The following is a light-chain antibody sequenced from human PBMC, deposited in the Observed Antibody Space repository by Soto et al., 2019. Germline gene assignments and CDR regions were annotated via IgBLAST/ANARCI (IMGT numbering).Light chain of an antibody. CDR3: ATWDDSLGGPV. CDR1: SSNIGRNY. Sequence: QSVLTQTPSVSGTPGQRVNISCSGSSSNIGRNYVYWYHQFPGMAPKLLIYRDNEQPSGVSDRFSGSKSGTSDSLAISGLRSGDEADYHCATWDDSLGGPVFGGGTKLTVL. CDR2: RDN. J-gene: IGLJ2*01. V-gene: IGLV1-47*01.